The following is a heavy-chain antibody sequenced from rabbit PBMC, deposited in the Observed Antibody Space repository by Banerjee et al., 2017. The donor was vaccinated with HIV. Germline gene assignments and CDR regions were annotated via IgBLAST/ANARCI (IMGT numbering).Heavy chain of an antibody. Sequence: QSLEESGGGLVQPEGSLTLTCTASGVSFSSNYYMCWVRQAPGKGLEWIACIDSGSSGFPYFATWAKGRFTISKTSSTTVTLQMTRLTAADTATYFCARDTSSSFSSYGMDLWGQGTLVTVS. V-gene: IGHV1S40*01. CDR3: ARDTSSSFSSYGMDL. J-gene: IGHJ6*01. CDR1: GVSFSSNYY. D-gene: IGHD1-1*01. CDR2: IDSGSSGFP.